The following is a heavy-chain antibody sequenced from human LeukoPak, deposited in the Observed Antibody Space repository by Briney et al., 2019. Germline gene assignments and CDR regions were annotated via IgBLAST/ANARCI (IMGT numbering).Heavy chain of an antibody. D-gene: IGHD5-18*01. CDR3: SKDVSATIQIWSLGDS. J-gene: IGHJ5*02. Sequence: SGGSLRLSCAASGFTFSSYGMHWVRQAPGKGLEWVAFISYDGSNKYYPDSVRGRFTISRDNSKNTLYLQMNSLRVEDTALYYCSKDVSATIQIWSLGDSWGQGTLVTVSS. CDR2: ISYDGSNK. V-gene: IGHV3-30*18. CDR1: GFTFSSYG.